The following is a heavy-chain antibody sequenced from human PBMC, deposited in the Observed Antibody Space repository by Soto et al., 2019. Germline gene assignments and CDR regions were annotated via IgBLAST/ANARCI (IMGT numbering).Heavy chain of an antibody. D-gene: IGHD3-16*01. CDR2: INPSGGSR. CDR1: GYSFTNYN. V-gene: IGHV1-46*01. CDR3: ARDGGITY. Sequence: QVQLVQSGAEVKEPGASVTISCKASGYSFTNYNMYWVRQAPGQGLEWMGIINPSGGSRNYAQKFQGRVTMTRDTSTRTVYMELSSLRSEDTAVYYCARDGGITYWGQGPLVTVSS. J-gene: IGHJ4*02.